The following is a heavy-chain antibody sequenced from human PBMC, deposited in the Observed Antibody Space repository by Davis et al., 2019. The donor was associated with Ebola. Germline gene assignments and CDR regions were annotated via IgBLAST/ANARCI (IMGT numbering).Heavy chain of an antibody. CDR2: IIPVSGPT. CDR1: GGSFSDYA. J-gene: IGHJ3*02. V-gene: IGHV1-69*13. CDR3: ARLATNGFDI. Sequence: SVKVSCKASGGSFSDYAMNWVRQAPGQQGLEWMGGIIPVSGPTNYAQNLQGRLTITADESTATAYMELNSLRSDDTAMYYCARLATNGFDIWGQGTLVTVSS.